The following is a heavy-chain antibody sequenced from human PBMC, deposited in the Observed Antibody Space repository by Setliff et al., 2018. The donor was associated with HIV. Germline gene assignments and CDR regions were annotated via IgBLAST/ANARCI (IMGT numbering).Heavy chain of an antibody. V-gene: IGHV3-48*01. J-gene: IGHJ6*03. D-gene: IGHD3-3*01. CDR2: ISSSSSTK. CDR1: GFNFSMYS. Sequence: GGSLRLSCAASGFNFSMYSMNWVRQAPGKGLEWVSYISSSSSTKYYADSVKGRFTISRDNAKNSLYLHMNTLRADDTAVYFCARDQIRSRYYYYYTDVWG. CDR3: ARDQIRSRYYYYYTDV.